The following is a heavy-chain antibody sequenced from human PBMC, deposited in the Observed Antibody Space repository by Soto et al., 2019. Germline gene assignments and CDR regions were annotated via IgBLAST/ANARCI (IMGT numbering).Heavy chain of an antibody. Sequence: LRFSCAASGFTFSSYAMSWVRQAPGKGLEWVSAISGSGGSTYYADSVKGRFTISRDNSKNTLYLQMNSLRAEDTAVYYCAKGPSMVLRYFDWLSPLDYWGQGTLVTVSS. CDR1: GFTFSSYA. CDR2: ISGSGGST. V-gene: IGHV3-23*01. CDR3: AKGPSMVLRYFDWLSPLDY. J-gene: IGHJ4*02. D-gene: IGHD3-9*01.